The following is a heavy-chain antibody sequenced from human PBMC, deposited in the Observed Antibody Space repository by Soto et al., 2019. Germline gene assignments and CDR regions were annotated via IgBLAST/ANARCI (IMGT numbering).Heavy chain of an antibody. D-gene: IGHD3-10*01. J-gene: IGHJ6*03. Sequence: SETLSLTCTVSGGSISSYYWSWIRQPPGKGLEWIGYIYYSGSTNYNPSLKSRVTISVDTSKNKFSLKLSSVTAADTAVYYCARQTYYYGSGSYPPMDVWGKGTTVTVSS. CDR2: IYYSGST. V-gene: IGHV4-59*08. CDR3: ARQTYYYGSGSYPPMDV. CDR1: GGSISSYY.